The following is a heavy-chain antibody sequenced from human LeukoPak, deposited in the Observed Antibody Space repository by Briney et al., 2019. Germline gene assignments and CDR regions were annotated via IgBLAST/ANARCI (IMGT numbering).Heavy chain of an antibody. J-gene: IGHJ4*02. CDR3: VKAAGSWYGYFDY. V-gene: IGHV3-64D*06. CDR1: GFTFSNYA. CDR2: ISDNGGNT. Sequence: PGESLRLSCSASGFTFSNYAIHWVRQAPGKGLEYVSTISDNGGNTNYADSVKGRFTISRDNSTNTLYLQMSSLRPEDTAVYYCVKAAGSWYGYFDYWGQGTLVTVSS. D-gene: IGHD6-13*01.